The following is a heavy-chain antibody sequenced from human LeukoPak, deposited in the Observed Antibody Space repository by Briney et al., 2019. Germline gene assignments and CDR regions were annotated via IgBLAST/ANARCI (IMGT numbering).Heavy chain of an antibody. J-gene: IGHJ4*02. CDR1: GYTFTSYY. CDR3: ARDTGWHSSGPRGLDY. CDR2: INPSGGST. D-gene: IGHD3-22*01. Sequence: ASVKVSCKASGYTFTSYYMHWVRQAPGQGLEWMGIINPSGGSTSYAQKFQGRVTMTRDTSTSTVYMELSSLRSEDTAVYYCARDTGWHSSGPRGLDYWGQGTLVTVSS. V-gene: IGHV1-46*01.